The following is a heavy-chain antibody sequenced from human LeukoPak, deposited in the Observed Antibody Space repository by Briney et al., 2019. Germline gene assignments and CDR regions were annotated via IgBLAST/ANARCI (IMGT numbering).Heavy chain of an antibody. CDR1: GGSISSGSYY. CDR3: ARRQYYYGSGSYSFDY. Sequence: PSETLSLTCTVSGGSISSGSYYWSWIRQPAGKGLEWIGRIYTSGSTNYNPSLKSRVTMSVDTSKNQFSLKLSSVTAADTAVYYCARRQYYYGSGSYSFDYWGQGTLVTVSS. D-gene: IGHD3-10*01. CDR2: IYTSGST. J-gene: IGHJ4*02. V-gene: IGHV4-61*02.